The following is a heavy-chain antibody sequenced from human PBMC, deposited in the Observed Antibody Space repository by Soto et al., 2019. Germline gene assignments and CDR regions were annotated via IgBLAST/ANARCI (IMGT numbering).Heavy chain of an antibody. J-gene: IGHJ6*02. V-gene: IGHV1-3*01. CDR3: ARSYYDFWSGRYYYGMDV. CDR1: GYTFTSYA. D-gene: IGHD3-3*01. Sequence: ASVKVSCKASGYTFTSYAMHWVRQAPGQRLEWMGWINAGNGNTKYSQKFQGRVTITRDTSASTAYMELSSLRSEDTAVYYCARSYYDFWSGRYYYGMDVWGQGTTVT. CDR2: INAGNGNT.